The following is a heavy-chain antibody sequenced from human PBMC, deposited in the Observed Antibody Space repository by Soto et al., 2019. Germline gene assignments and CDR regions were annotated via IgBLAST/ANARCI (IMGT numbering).Heavy chain of an antibody. CDR2: IYYSGST. CDR1: GGSISSSSYY. D-gene: IGHD3-9*01. CDR3: ARQPYPTWYYDILTGYYTVDY. J-gene: IGHJ4*02. V-gene: IGHV4-39*01. Sequence: SSETLSLTCTVSGGSISSSSYYWGWIRQPPGKGLEWIGSIYYSGSTYYNPSLKSRVTISVDTSKNQFSLKLSSVTAADTAVYYCARQPYPTWYYDILTGYYTVDYWGQGTLVTVSS.